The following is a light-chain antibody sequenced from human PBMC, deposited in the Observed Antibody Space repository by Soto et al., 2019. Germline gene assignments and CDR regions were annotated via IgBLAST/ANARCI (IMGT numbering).Light chain of an antibody. J-gene: IGLJ2*01. CDR3: CSYSTSSIL. V-gene: IGLV2-14*03. CDR2: DVT. Sequence: QSALTQPASVSGSLGQSITISCTGTSSDVGGYNSVSWYQQLPGKAPKLMIYDVTYRPSGVSYRFSGSKSGSTASLTISGRQAEDESDYYCCSYSTSSILFGGGTKLTVL. CDR1: SSDVGGYNS.